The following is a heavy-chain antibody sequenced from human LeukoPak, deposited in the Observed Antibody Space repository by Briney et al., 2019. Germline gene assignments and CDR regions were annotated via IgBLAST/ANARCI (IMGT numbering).Heavy chain of an antibody. CDR2: ISYDGSNK. CDR3: AKEDRRTRRQWLVVDY. D-gene: IGHD6-19*01. Sequence: GGSLRLSCAASGFTFSSYAMHWVRQAPGKGLEWVAVISYDGSNKYYADSVKGRFTISRDNSKNTLYLQMNSLRAEDTAVYYCAKEDRRTRRQWLVVDYWGQGTLVTVSS. CDR1: GFTFSSYA. J-gene: IGHJ4*02. V-gene: IGHV3-30*04.